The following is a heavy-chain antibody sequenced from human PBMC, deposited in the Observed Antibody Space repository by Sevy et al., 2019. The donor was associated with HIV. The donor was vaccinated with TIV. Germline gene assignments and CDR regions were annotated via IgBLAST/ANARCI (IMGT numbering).Heavy chain of an antibody. CDR1: GFTFSSYG. CDR2: ISYDGSNK. CDR3: AKDPCSGGSCYLDY. Sequence: GSLRLSCAASGFTFSSYGMHWVRQAPGKGLEWVAVISYDGSNKYYADSVKGRFTISRDNSKNTLYLQMNSLRAEDTAVYYCAKDPCSGGSCYLDYWGQGTLVTVSS. V-gene: IGHV3-30*18. D-gene: IGHD2-15*01. J-gene: IGHJ4*02.